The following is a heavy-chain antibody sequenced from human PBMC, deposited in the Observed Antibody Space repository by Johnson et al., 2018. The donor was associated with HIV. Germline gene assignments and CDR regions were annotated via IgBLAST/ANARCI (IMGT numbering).Heavy chain of an antibody. CDR3: ARATMSYKVWLQLSAAFDI. V-gene: IGHV3-7*01. CDR1: GFTFSSYW. D-gene: IGHD5-24*01. J-gene: IGHJ3*02. Sequence: VQLVESGGGLVQPGRSLRLSCAASGFTFSSYWMSWVRQAPGKGLEWVANINQDGSEKYYVDSVKGRFTISRDNAKNSLYLQMNSLRAEDTAVYYCARATMSYKVWLQLSAAFDIWGQGTMVTVSS. CDR2: INQDGSEK.